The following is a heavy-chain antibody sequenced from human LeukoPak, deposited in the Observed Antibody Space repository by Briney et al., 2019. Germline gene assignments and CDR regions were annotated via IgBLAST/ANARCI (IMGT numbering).Heavy chain of an antibody. CDR1: GFTVSSNY. J-gene: IGHJ4*02. CDR2: IYSGGST. D-gene: IGHD6-13*01. V-gene: IGHV3-66*01. CDR3: ARDSASAAGTAFDY. Sequence: PGGSLRLSCAASGFTVSSNYMSWVRQAPGKGLEWVSVIYSGGSTYYADSVKGRFTISRDNSKNTLYPQMNSLRAEDTAVYYCARDSASAAGTAFDYWGQGTLVTVSS.